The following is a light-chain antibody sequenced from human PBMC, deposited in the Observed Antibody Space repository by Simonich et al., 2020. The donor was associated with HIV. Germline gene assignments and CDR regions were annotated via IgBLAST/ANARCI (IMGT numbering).Light chain of an antibody. CDR2: DAS. J-gene: IGKJ1*01. CDR1: QSVSSY. CDR3: QQYSSSVWT. Sequence: EIVLTQSPATLSLSPGERATLSCRASQSVSSYLDWYQQKPGQAPRLLIYDASNRATGIPARFSGSGSGTEFTLTISSMQSEDFAVYYCQQYSSSVWTFGQGTKVEIK. V-gene: IGKV3-11*01.